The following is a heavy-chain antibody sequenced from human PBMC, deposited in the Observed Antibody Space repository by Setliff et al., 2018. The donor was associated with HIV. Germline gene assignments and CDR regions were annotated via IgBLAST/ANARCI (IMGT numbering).Heavy chain of an antibody. J-gene: IGHJ4*02. CDR2: IIFIFGTA. Sequence: ASVKVSCKASEGTFSSYAINWVRQAPGQGLEWMGRIIFIFGTANYAQKFQGRVTIIADKSTSTAYMELSSLRSEDTAVYYCARVIWGNPRDWGQGTLVTVSS. D-gene: IGHD7-27*01. CDR1: EGTFSSYA. CDR3: ARVIWGNPRD. V-gene: IGHV1-69*06.